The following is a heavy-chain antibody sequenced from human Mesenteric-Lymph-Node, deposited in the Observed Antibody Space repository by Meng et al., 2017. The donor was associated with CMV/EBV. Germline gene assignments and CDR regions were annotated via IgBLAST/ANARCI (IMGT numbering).Heavy chain of an antibody. J-gene: IGHJ4*02. CDR3: ASEYSSWYYFDY. D-gene: IGHD6-13*01. Sequence: GQSLKISCVASGLTFSSYSMNWVRQAPGKGLEWVSSISSSSSYIYYADSVKGRFTISRDNAKNSLYLQMNSLRAEDTAVYYCASEYSSWYYFDYWGQGTLVTVSS. CDR2: ISSSSSYI. CDR1: GLTFSSYS. V-gene: IGHV3-21*01.